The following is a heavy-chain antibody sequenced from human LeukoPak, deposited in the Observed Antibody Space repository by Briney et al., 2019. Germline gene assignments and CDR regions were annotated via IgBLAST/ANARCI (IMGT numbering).Heavy chain of an antibody. J-gene: IGHJ4*02. V-gene: IGHV3-43*01. CDR2: ISWDGGST. CDR1: GFTYDDYT. Sequence: GGSLRLSCAACGFTYDDYTMHWVRQAPGKGLEWVSLISWDGGSTYYADSVKGRFTISRDKRKNSLYLQMTSLRTEDPALYYCAKEFGGSYPNWGQGTLVTVSS. D-gene: IGHD1-26*01. CDR3: AKEFGGSYPN.